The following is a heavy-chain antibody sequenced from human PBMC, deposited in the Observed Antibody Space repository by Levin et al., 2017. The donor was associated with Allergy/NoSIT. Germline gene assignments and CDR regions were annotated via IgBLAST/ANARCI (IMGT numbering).Heavy chain of an antibody. CDR3: ARDHDGEDEYFDF. CDR2: IKQDGSDK. CDR1: GFTFRTFW. V-gene: IGHV3-7*01. Sequence: GGSLRLSCATSGFTFRTFWMSWVRQAPGKGPEWVANIKQDGSDKYYVDSVEGRFTVSRDNAKNSLYLEMNSLRVEDTAVYYCARDHDGEDEYFDFWGQGTLVTVSS. D-gene: IGHD3-10*01. J-gene: IGHJ4*02.